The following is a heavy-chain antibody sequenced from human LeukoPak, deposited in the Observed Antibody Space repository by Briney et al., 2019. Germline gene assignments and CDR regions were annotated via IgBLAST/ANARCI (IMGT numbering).Heavy chain of an antibody. CDR3: ARVDGSGAFDI. J-gene: IGHJ3*02. CDR1: GGSFSAYY. CDR2: INHSGST. Sequence: SETLSLTCAVYGGSFSAYYWTWIRQPPGKGLEWIGEINHSGSTNYNPSLKSRVTISVDTSKNQFSLKMSSVTAADTAEYNCARVDGSGAFDIWGQGTMVTVSS. D-gene: IGHD6-25*01. V-gene: IGHV4-34*01.